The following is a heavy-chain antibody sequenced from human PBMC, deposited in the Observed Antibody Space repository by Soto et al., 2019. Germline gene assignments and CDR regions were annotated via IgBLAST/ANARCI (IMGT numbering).Heavy chain of an antibody. CDR3: ARADEYSSSCLSY. Sequence: PSETLSLTCTVSGASISSGGYYWTWIRQHPGKGLEWIANIHHSGTTYYSPSLKSRVFISLDTSRNHFSLNLTSLTAADTAVYYCARADEYSSSCLSYWGQGTLVTVSS. D-gene: IGHD6-6*01. CDR1: GASISSGGYY. CDR2: IHHSGTT. J-gene: IGHJ4*02. V-gene: IGHV4-31*03.